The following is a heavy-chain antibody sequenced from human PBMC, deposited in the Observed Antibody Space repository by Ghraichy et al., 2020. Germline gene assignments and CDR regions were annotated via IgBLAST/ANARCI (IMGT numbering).Heavy chain of an antibody. D-gene: IGHD2-2*01. V-gene: IGHV4-31*03. J-gene: IGHJ4*02. CDR1: GVSITTGGYY. CDR3: ASESRYCTGTSCYL. CDR2: ISYSGNT. Sequence: SETLSLTCTVSGVSITTGGYYWSWIRQYPGKALEWIGHISYSGNTYYNPSLETRLTISLDTSKKKFSLRVRSVTAADTAIYYCASESRYCTGTSCYLWGQGTLVAVSS.